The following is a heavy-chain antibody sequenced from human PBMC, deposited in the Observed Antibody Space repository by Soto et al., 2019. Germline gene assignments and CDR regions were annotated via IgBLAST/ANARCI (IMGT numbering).Heavy chain of an antibody. CDR2: ISWNSGSI. Sequence: EVQLVESGGGLVQPGRSLRLSCAASGFTFDDYAMHWVRQAPGKGLEWVSGISWNSGSIGYAESVKGRFTISRDNAKNSLYLQMNSLRAEDTALYYCAKDKVRYCSSTSCYLGMDVWGQGTTVTVSS. CDR1: GFTFDDYA. J-gene: IGHJ6*02. V-gene: IGHV3-9*01. CDR3: AKDKVRYCSSTSCYLGMDV. D-gene: IGHD2-2*01.